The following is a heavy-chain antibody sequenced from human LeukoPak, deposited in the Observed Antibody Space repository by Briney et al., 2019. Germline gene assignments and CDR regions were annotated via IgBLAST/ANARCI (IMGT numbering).Heavy chain of an antibody. V-gene: IGHV1-18*01. J-gene: IGHJ4*02. CDR1: GYTFTSYG. CDR3: ARSVYYYDNSAYYYFDY. Sequence: GASVKVSCKASGYTFTSYGISWVRQAPGQGLEWMGWISAYNGNTNYAQKLQGRVTMTTDPSTSTAYMELRSLRSDDTAVYYCARSVYYYDNSAYYYFDYWGQGTLVTVSS. CDR2: ISAYNGNT. D-gene: IGHD3-22*01.